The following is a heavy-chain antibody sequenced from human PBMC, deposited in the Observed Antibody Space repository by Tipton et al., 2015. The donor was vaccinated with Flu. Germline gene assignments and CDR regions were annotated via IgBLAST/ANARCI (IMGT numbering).Heavy chain of an antibody. Sequence: TLSLTCTVSGGSISNYIWSWIRQPPGKGLEWIGYIYYGETIKYNPSLKSRVIISEDTSKNQFSLRLTSVTAADTAVYYCARDGDYGLIAWGQGSLVTVSS. CDR2: IYYGETI. D-gene: IGHD4-17*01. CDR1: GGSISNYI. J-gene: IGHJ5*02. CDR3: ARDGDYGLIA. V-gene: IGHV4-59*01.